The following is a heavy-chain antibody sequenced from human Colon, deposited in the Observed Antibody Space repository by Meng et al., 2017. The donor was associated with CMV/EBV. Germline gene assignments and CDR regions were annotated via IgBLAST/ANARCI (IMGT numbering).Heavy chain of an antibody. Sequence: GGSLRLSCAASGFAFGSYTLNWVRQAPGRGLEWVAVISSSRINIFYADSVKGRFTISRDNAKNTVYLQMTALRAEDTARYYCAREPTEDYWSGLRPREGDSWGQGVLVTVSS. CDR3: AREPTEDYWSGLRPREGDS. V-gene: IGHV3-21*01. D-gene: IGHD3-3*01. CDR2: ISSSRINI. J-gene: IGHJ4*02. CDR1: GFAFGSYT.